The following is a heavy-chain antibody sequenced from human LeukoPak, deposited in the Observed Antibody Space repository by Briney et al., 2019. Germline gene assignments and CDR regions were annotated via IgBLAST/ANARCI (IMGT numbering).Heavy chain of an antibody. J-gene: IGHJ4*02. CDR2: IYYSGST. Sequence: PSETLSLTCTVSGGSIGSYYWSWIRQPPGKGLEWIGYIYYSGSTNYNPSLKSRVTISVDTSKNQFSPKLSSVTAADTAVYYCARRGYCSGGNCYSFDYWGQGTLVTVSS. CDR3: ARRGYCSGGNCYSFDY. CDR1: GGSIGSYY. V-gene: IGHV4-59*08. D-gene: IGHD2-15*01.